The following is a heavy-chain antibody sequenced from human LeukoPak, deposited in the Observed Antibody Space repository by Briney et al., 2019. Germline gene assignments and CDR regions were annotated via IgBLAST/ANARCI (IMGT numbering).Heavy chain of an antibody. CDR1: GGSISSSSYY. D-gene: IGHD5-12*01. V-gene: IGHV4-39*07. CDR3: ARTRGGYSGYDSYYYYYYGMDV. Sequence: SETLSLTCTVSGGSISSSSYYWGWIRQPPGKGLEWIGSIYYSGSTYYNPSLKSRVTISVDRSKNQFSLKLSSVTAADTAVYYCARTRGGYSGYDSYYYYYYGMDVWGQGTTVTVSS. J-gene: IGHJ6*02. CDR2: IYYSGST.